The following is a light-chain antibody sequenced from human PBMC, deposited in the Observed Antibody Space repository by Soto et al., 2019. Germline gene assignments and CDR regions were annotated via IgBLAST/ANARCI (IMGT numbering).Light chain of an antibody. J-gene: IGKJ1*01. Sequence: DIQITHSPCTRSASVVDGVTITFRASQCISSWLAWYQQKPGKAPKLLIYKASSLESGVPSRFSGSGSGTAFTLTISSLQPDDFATYYCQKYNSYLWKFGQGTKVDIK. CDR3: QKYNSYLWK. CDR2: KAS. CDR1: QCISSW. V-gene: IGKV1-5*03.